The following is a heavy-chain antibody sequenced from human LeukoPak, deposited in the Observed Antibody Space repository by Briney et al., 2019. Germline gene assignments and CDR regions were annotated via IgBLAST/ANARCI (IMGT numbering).Heavy chain of an antibody. D-gene: IGHD6-19*01. Sequence: SETLSLTCTVSGGSISTYYWSWIRRPAGKGLEWIGLIYTSGSTNYNPSLKSRVTMSVDTSKNQFSLKLTSVTAADTAIYYCAGAYGSSPNFDYWGQGTLVTVSS. CDR2: IYTSGST. CDR3: AGAYGSSPNFDY. CDR1: GGSISTYY. V-gene: IGHV4-4*07. J-gene: IGHJ4*02.